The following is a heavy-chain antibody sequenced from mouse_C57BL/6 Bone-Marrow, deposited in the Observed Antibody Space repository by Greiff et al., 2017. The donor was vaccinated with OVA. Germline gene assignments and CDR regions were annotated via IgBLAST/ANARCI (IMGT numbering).Heavy chain of an antibody. D-gene: IGHD1-1*01. CDR1: GFSLTSYG. Sequence: QVQLQQSGPGLVQPSQSLSITCTVSGFSLTSYGVHWVRQSPGKGLEWLGVIWSGGSTDYNAAFISRLSLSTDNSKRHVFFKMNSLQADDTAINYCDRLPLYYYGSSYWGQGTAVTVSS. V-gene: IGHV2-2*01. CDR3: DRLPLYYYGSSY. CDR2: IWSGGST. J-gene: IGHJ4*01.